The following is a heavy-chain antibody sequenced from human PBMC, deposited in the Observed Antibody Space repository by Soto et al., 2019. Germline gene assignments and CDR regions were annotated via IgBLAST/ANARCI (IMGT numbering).Heavy chain of an antibody. D-gene: IGHD3-10*01. Sequence: SETLSLTCTVSGGSISSGDYYWSWIRQPPGKGLEWIGYIYYSGSTYYNPSLKSRVTISVDTSKNQFSLKLSSVTAADTAVYYRAREGGITMVRGVDGDYWGQGTLVTVSS. CDR3: AREGGITMVRGVDGDY. J-gene: IGHJ4*02. V-gene: IGHV4-30-4*01. CDR1: GGSISSGDYY. CDR2: IYYSGST.